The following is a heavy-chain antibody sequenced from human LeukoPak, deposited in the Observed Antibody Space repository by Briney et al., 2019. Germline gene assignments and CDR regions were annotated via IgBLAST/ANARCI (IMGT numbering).Heavy chain of an antibody. CDR1: GFTFSSYW. V-gene: IGHV4-59*12. Sequence: SGGSLRLSCPASGFTFSSYWMSWVRQPPGKGLEWIGYIYYSGSTNYNPSLKSRVTISVDTSKNQFSLKLSSVTAADTAVYYCARMLAPTHYGDWQIDYWGQGTLVTVSS. CDR3: ARMLAPTHYGDWQIDY. CDR2: IYYSGST. J-gene: IGHJ4*02. D-gene: IGHD4-17*01.